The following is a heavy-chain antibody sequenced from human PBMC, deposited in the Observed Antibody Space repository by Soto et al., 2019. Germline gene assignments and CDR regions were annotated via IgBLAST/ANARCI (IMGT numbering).Heavy chain of an antibody. CDR3: ARVHVMVVAGSTFDY. CDR1: GYSISRGSY. D-gene: IGHD6-19*01. V-gene: IGHV4-38-2*02. J-gene: IGHJ4*01. CDR2: IYHGGTT. Sequence: PSETLSLTCTVSGYSISRGSYWAGIRQPPGKGPEWIASIYHGGTTFYNPSLKSRITISVDTSNNQFSLKLTSVTAADTAVYYCARVHVMVVAGSTFDYWGHGTLVTVFS.